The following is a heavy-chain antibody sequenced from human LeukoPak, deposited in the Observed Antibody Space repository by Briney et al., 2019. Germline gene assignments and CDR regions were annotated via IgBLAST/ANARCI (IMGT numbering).Heavy chain of an antibody. CDR1: GFTFSAYA. CDR2: ISYDKSNK. CDR3: AKGNRYNWNSWYYFDY. D-gene: IGHD1-7*01. V-gene: IGHV3-30*18. Sequence: GGSLRLSCAASGFTFSAYAMHWVRQAPGKGLEWVAVISYDKSNKYLADSVKGRFSISRDNSKNTLYLQMNSLRAEDTAVYYCAKGNRYNWNSWYYFDYWGQGTLVTVSS. J-gene: IGHJ4*02.